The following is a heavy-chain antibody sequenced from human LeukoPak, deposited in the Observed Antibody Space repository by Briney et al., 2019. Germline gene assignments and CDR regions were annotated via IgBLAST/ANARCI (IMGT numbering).Heavy chain of an antibody. CDR1: GYSISSGYY. V-gene: IGHV4-38-2*02. Sequence: SETLSLTCTVSGYSISSGYYWGWIRQPPGKGLEWIGSIYHSGSTYYNPSLKSRVTISVDTSKNQFSLKLSSVTAADTAVYYCANLHSSGGYFDLWGRGTLVTVSS. J-gene: IGHJ2*01. CDR3: ANLHSSGGYFDL. CDR2: IYHSGST. D-gene: IGHD6-19*01.